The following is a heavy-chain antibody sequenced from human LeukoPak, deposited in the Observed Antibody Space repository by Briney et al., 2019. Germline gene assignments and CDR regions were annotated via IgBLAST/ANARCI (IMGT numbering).Heavy chain of an antibody. CDR2: IIPIFGTT. CDR1: GGTFSSYA. Sequence: SVKVSCKASGGTFSSYAISWVRQAPGQGLEWMGGIIPIFGTTNYAQKFQGRVTMTEDTSTDTAYMELSSLRSEDTAVYYCATVRIRAAARKYFQHWGQGTLVTVSS. CDR3: ATVRIRAAARKYFQH. V-gene: IGHV1-69*06. J-gene: IGHJ1*01. D-gene: IGHD6-13*01.